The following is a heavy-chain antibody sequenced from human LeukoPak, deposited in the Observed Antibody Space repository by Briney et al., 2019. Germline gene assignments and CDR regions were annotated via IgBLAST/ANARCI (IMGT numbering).Heavy chain of an antibody. Sequence: ASVKVSCKASGGTFSSYAISWVRQAPGQGLEWMGGIIPIFGTANYAQKFQGRVTITTDESTSTAYMELSSLRSEDTAVYYCARTHPVPPAMGNYAYSMAVWGKGTTVTVS. CDR3: ARTHPVPPAMGNYAYSMAV. J-gene: IGHJ6*03. D-gene: IGHD2-2*01. V-gene: IGHV1-69*05. CDR2: IIPIFGTA. CDR1: GGTFSSYA.